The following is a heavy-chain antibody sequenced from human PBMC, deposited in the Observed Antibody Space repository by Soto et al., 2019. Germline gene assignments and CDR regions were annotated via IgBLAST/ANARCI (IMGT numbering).Heavy chain of an antibody. V-gene: IGHV6-1*01. Sequence: QSPTLSLTCAISGDSVSSNSAAWNWIRQSPSRGLEWLGRTYYRSKWYNDYAVSVKSRITINPDTSKNQFSLQLNSVTPEDTAVYYCAREGPSKGLDYYGMDVWGQGTTVTVSS. J-gene: IGHJ6*02. CDR1: GDSVSSNSAA. CDR3: AREGPSKGLDYYGMDV. CDR2: TYYRSKWYN. D-gene: IGHD2-2*01.